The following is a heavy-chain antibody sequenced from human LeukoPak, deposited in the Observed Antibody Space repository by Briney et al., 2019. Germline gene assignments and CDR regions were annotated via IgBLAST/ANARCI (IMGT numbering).Heavy chain of an antibody. Sequence: GGSLRLPCAASGFTFSSYWMSWVHLAPGKGLEWVANIKGDGSEKWYVDSVKGRFTISRDNAQNSVHLQMNSLRAEDTAVYYCARDEYRSRWLHPWGQGTLVTVTS. CDR2: IKGDGSEK. CDR3: ARDEYRSRWLHP. D-gene: IGHD4-11*01. V-gene: IGHV3-7*01. J-gene: IGHJ5*02. CDR1: GFTFSSYW.